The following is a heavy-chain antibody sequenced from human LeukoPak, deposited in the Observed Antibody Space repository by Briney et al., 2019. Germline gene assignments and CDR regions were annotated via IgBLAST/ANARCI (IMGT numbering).Heavy chain of an antibody. J-gene: IGHJ6*03. CDR2: IYYSGGT. Sequence: PSETLSLTCTVSGGSISSYYWSWVRQPPGKGLEWLGYIYYSGGTNDNPALKSRGTISVDTSKNHFSLTLISVPTAEPAVYYYSRGRSSMVRGYYSYSTDVWGKGTPVTISS. CDR3: SRGRSSMVRGYYSYSTDV. CDR1: GGSISSYY. V-gene: IGHV4-59*01. D-gene: IGHD3-10*01.